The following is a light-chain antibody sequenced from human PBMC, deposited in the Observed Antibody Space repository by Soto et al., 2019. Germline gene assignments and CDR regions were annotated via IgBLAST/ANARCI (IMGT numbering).Light chain of an antibody. Sequence: IQLTQSPSSLSASVGDSVTITCRASQGISLSLAWFHQEPGEAPTLLIYDASSLERGVPSRFRGSGSGADFTLSINGLRPKDLGTYFCQQFAYYPVTFGQGTRLEI. CDR3: QQFAYYPVT. CDR1: QGISLS. J-gene: IGKJ5*01. V-gene: IGKV1D-13*01. CDR2: DAS.